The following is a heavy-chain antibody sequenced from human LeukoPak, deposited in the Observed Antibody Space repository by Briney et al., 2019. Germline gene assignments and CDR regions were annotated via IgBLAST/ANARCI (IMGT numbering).Heavy chain of an antibody. D-gene: IGHD3-10*01. Sequence: PSETLSLTCTVSGGSISSGSYYWSWIRQPAGKGLEWIGRIYTSGSTNYNPSLKSRVTISVDTSKNQFSLKLSSVTAADTAVYYCARHAWFINWFDPWGQGTLVTVSS. CDR1: GGSISSGSYY. CDR3: ARHAWFINWFDP. J-gene: IGHJ5*02. CDR2: IYTSGST. V-gene: IGHV4-61*02.